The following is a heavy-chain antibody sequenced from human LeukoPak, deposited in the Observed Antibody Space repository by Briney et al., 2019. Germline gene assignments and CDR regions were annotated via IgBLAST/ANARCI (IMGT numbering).Heavy chain of an antibody. D-gene: IGHD4-17*01. Sequence: GGSLRLSCAASGFTFSSYWMSWVRQASGKGLEWVANIEQDGSEKYYVDSVKGRFTISRDNAKNSLYLQMNSLRAEDTAVYYCTRGQTTVTNWGQGTLVTVSS. CDR3: TRGQTTVTN. V-gene: IGHV3-7*03. J-gene: IGHJ4*02. CDR2: IEQDGSEK. CDR1: GFTFSSYW.